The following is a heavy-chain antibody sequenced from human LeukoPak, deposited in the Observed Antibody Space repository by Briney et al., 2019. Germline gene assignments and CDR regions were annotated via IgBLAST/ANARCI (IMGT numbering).Heavy chain of an antibody. J-gene: IGHJ6*02. Sequence: GGSLRLSCAASGFTFSSYGMHWVRQAPGKGLEWVAVISYDGSNKYYADSVKGRFTISRDNSKNTLYLQMNSLRAEDTAVYYCAKDLITMVRGVILGYYYGMDVWGQGTTVTVSS. CDR1: GFTFSSYG. CDR2: ISYDGSNK. D-gene: IGHD3-10*01. CDR3: AKDLITMVRGVILGYYYGMDV. V-gene: IGHV3-30*18.